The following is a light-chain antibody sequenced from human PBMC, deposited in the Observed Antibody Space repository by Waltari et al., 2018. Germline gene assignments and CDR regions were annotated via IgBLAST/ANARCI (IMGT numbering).Light chain of an antibody. Sequence: DIQMTQSPSSLSASVGDRVTITCRASQRINTFLNWYQQKPGKAPNLLINTASTLQSGVPSSFSGSGSGTDFTLTISSLQPGDFATYYCQQSYISPLTFGGGTKVEIK. V-gene: IGKV1-39*01. CDR2: TAS. J-gene: IGKJ4*01. CDR3: QQSYISPLT. CDR1: QRINTF.